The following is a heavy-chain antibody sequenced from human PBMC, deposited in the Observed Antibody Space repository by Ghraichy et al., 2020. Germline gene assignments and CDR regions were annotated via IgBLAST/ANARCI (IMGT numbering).Heavy chain of an antibody. CDR2: IIPIFGTA. D-gene: IGHD3-22*01. CDR3: ARDYFDSSGYYYLYAYYGMDV. Sequence: SVKVSCKASGGTFSSYAISWVLQAPGQGLEWMGGIIPIFGTANYAQKFQGRVTITADESTSTAYMELSSLRSEDTAVYYCARDYFDSSGYYYLYAYYGMDVWGQGTTVTVSS. CDR1: GGTFSSYA. J-gene: IGHJ6*02. V-gene: IGHV1-69*13.